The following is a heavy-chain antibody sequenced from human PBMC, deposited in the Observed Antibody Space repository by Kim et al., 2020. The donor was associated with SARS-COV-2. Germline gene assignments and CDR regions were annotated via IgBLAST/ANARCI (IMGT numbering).Heavy chain of an antibody. J-gene: IGHJ5*02. V-gene: IGHV3-30*18. CDR1: GFTFSSYG. CDR3: AKDLITMIVGWFDP. CDR2: ISYDGSNK. Sequence: GGSLRLSCAASGFTFSSYGMHWVRQAPGKGLEWVAVISYDGSNKYYADSVKGRFTISRDNSKNTLYLQMNSLRAEDTAVYYCAKDLITMIVGWFDPWGQGTLVTVSS. D-gene: IGHD3-22*01.